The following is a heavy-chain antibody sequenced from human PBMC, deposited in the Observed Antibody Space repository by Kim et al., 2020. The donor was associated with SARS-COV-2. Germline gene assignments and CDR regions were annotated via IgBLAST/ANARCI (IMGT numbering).Heavy chain of an antibody. J-gene: IGHJ4*02. D-gene: IGHD1-26*01. V-gene: IGHV3-15*01. CDR3: TTDEGVGATNFGY. Sequence: YAAPVKGRFTISREDTKNTRYLQMNSLKTEDTAVYYCTTDEGVGATNFGYWGQGTLVTVSS.